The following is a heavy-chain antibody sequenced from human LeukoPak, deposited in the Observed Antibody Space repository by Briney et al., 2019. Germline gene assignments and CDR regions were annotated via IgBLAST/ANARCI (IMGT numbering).Heavy chain of an antibody. CDR1: GFTFSSYA. CDR3: AREAYYGSGRSRQPSPV. V-gene: IGHV3-30*15. D-gene: IGHD3-10*01. Sequence: GGSLRLSCAASGFTFSSYAMCCVRQAPGKGREWVALISKDGSNEDQADCVKGRFTIPTDTSRTTLYLQMSSLRPEDTAVYYCAREAYYGSGRSRQPSPVWGQGTLVTVSS. J-gene: IGHJ4*02. CDR2: ISKDGSNE.